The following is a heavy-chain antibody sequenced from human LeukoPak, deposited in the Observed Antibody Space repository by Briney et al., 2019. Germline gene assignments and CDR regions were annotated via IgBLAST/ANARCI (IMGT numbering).Heavy chain of an antibody. CDR1: GYSISSGYY. J-gene: IGHJ4*02. V-gene: IGHV4-38-2*01. CDR2: IYHSGST. CDR3: ARVGPLVEYSSSPFDY. D-gene: IGHD6-6*01. Sequence: SETLSLTXAVSGYSISSGYYWGWIRQPPGKGLEWIGSIYHSGSTYYNPSLKSRVTISVDTSKNQFSLKLSSVTAADTAVYYCARVGPLVEYSSSPFDYWGQGTLVTVSS.